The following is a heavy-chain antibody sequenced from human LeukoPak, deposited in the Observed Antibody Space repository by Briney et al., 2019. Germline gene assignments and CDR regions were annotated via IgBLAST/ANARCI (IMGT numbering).Heavy chain of an antibody. J-gene: IGHJ4*02. CDR3: ARGPDGITSDY. CDR1: GGSISRGSYY. V-gene: IGHV4-61*02. CDR2: ISTTGST. D-gene: IGHD3-16*01. Sequence: PSETLSLTCTVSGGSISRGSYYWSWIRQPAGKGLEWVGRISTTGSTNCNPSLKSRVTISLDTSKNQFSLKLSSVTTADTAVYYCARGPDGITSDYWGQGTLVTVSS.